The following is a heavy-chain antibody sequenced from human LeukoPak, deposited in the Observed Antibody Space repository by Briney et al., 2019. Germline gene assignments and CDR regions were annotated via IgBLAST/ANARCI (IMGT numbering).Heavy chain of an antibody. D-gene: IGHD6-19*01. J-gene: IGHJ4*02. CDR3: ARGSASGIYPIDY. V-gene: IGHV4-34*01. CDR2: VNHLGRT. CDR1: GGSFSVYY. Sequence: SETLSLTCAVSGGSFSVYYWSWICQPPGKGLEWIGEVNHLGRTNYNPSLKSRVTMSLDTSKKEVSLKLTSVTAADTAVYYCARGSASGIYPIDYWGQGTLVTVSS.